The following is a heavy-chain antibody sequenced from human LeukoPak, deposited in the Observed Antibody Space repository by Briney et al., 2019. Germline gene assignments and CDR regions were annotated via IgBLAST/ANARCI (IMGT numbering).Heavy chain of an antibody. CDR2: ISGSGDTA. Sequence: PGGSLRLSCAASGFTFSSHAMSWVRQAPGKGLEWVSHISGSGDTADNADSVKGRFTISRDNAKNSLYLQMNSLRAEDTAVYYCARDLSRGDYWGQGTLVTVSS. CDR1: GFTFSSHA. J-gene: IGHJ4*02. CDR3: ARDLSRGDY. V-gene: IGHV3-23*01. D-gene: IGHD3-10*01.